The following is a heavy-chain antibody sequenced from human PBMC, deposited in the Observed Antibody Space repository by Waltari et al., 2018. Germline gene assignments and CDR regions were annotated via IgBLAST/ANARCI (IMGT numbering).Heavy chain of an antibody. Sequence: QVQLQESGPGLVKPSQTLSLTCTVSGGSISSGSYYWSWIRQPAGKGLEWIGRIYTSGSTNYNPSLKGRVTISVDKSKNQFSRKLSSVTAADTAVYYCASRRIGVCYWGQGTLVTVSS. J-gene: IGHJ4*02. CDR3: ASRRIGVCY. D-gene: IGHD2-15*01. CDR1: GGSISSGSYY. CDR2: IYTSGST. V-gene: IGHV4-61*02.